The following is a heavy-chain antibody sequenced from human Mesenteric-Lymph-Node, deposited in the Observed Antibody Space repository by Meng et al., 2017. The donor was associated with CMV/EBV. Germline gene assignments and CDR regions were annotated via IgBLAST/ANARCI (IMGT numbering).Heavy chain of an antibody. J-gene: IGHJ3*02. CDR3: ARGGTVTTYLAFDI. CDR2: ISSSSNYI. V-gene: IGHV3-21*01. D-gene: IGHD4-17*01. CDR1: GFTFSDYS. Sequence: GGSLRLSCAASGFTFSDYSLNWVRQAPGKGLEWVSSISSSSNYIYYADSVKGRFSISRDNAKNSLFLQMSSLGVEDTAVYYCARGGTVTTYLAFDIWGQGTMVTVSS.